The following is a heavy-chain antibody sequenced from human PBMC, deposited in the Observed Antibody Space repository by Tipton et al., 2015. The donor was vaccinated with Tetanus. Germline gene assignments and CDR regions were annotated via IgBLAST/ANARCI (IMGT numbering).Heavy chain of an antibody. V-gene: IGHV4-34*01. Sequence: GLVKPSETLSLTCAVYGGSFSGYYWSWIRQPPGKGLEWIGEINHSGSTNYNPSLKSRVTISVDTPKTQFSLKLSSVTAADTAVYYCARDRRGISHNWFDPWGQGTLVTVSS. J-gene: IGHJ5*02. CDR3: ARDRRGISHNWFDP. D-gene: IGHD1-14*01. CDR2: INHSGST. CDR1: GGSFSGYY.